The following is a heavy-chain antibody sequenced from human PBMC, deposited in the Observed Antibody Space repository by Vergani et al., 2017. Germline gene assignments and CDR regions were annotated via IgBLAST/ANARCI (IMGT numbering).Heavy chain of an antibody. CDR3: ASSPTVWFGEPRGAFDI. V-gene: IGHV4-59*10. Sequence: QVQLQQWGAGLLKPSETLSLTCAVYGGSFSGYYWSWIRQPAGKGLEWIGRIYTSGSTNYNPSLKSRVTISVDTSKNQFSLKLSSVTAADTAVYYCASSPTVWFGEPRGAFDIWGQGTMVTVSS. CDR1: GGSFSGYY. D-gene: IGHD3-10*01. J-gene: IGHJ3*02. CDR2: IYTSGST.